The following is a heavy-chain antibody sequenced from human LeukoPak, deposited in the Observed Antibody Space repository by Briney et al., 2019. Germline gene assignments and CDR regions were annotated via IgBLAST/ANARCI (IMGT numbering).Heavy chain of an antibody. Sequence: SETLSLTCTVSAGSISNYYWSWIRQPPGKGLEWIGYIYYSGSTNYNPSLKSRVTISIDTSKNQFSLKLSSVTAVDTAVYYCATWGYCSGGSCYGNYYMDVWGKGTTVTVSS. V-gene: IGHV4-59*01. CDR2: IYYSGST. CDR3: ATWGYCSGGSCYGNYYMDV. D-gene: IGHD2-15*01. CDR1: AGSISNYY. J-gene: IGHJ6*03.